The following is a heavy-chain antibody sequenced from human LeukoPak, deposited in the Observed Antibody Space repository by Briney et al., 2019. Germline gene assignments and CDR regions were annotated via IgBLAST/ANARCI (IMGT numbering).Heavy chain of an antibody. V-gene: IGHV4-38-2*02. CDR2: IYHSGST. J-gene: IGHJ5*02. CDR3: ARVELSSSWYVGRSWFDP. Sequence: PSETLSLTCTVSGYSISSGYYWGWIRQPPGKGLEWIGTIYHSGSTYYNPSLKSRVTMSVDTSKNQFSLKLSSVTAADTAVYYCARVELSSSWYVGRSWFDPWGQGTLVTVSS. CDR1: GYSISSGYY. D-gene: IGHD6-13*01.